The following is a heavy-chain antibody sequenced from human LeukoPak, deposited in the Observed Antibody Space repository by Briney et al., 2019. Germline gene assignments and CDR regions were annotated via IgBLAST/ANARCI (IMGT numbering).Heavy chain of an antibody. D-gene: IGHD3-22*01. Sequence: SETLSLTCTVSGGSISSYYWSWIRQPPGKGLEWIGEIYHSGSTNYNPSLKSRVTISVDTSKNQFSLKLSSVTAADTAVYYCARDVGVTEFEYWGQGTLVTVSS. J-gene: IGHJ4*02. V-gene: IGHV4-59*01. CDR3: ARDVGVTEFEY. CDR1: GGSISSYY. CDR2: IYHSGST.